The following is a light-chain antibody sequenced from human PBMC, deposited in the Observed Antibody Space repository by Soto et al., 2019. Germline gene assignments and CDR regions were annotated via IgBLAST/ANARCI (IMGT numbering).Light chain of an antibody. CDR3: AAWDDSLNVVA. V-gene: IGLV1-44*01. CDR2: TSN. J-gene: IGLJ2*01. CDR1: WSNIGKNT. Sequence: QAVVTQPPSASGTPGQTVTISCSGTWSNIGKNTLNWYQQVPGTAPKLLIPTSNHRPSGVRGRFSGSKSGTSASLAISGLQSGDEADYFCAAWDDSLNVVAFGGGTKVTVL.